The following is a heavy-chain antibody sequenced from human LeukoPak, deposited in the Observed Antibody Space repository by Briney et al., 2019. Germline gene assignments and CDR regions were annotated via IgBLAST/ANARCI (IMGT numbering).Heavy chain of an antibody. CDR1: GYSITTYD. CDR3: ARVAGSTDY. V-gene: IGHV1-8*03. J-gene: IGHJ4*02. D-gene: IGHD1-26*01. Sequence: GASVKVSCKASGYSITTYDINWVRQATGQGLEWMGWMNLKSGYTGYAQKFQGRVTITRDTSTSTVYMELSSLRSEDTSVYYCARVAGSTDYWGQGTLVTVSS. CDR2: MNLKSGYT.